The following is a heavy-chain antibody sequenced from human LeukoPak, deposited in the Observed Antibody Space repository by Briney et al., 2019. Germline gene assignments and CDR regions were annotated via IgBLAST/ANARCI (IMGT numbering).Heavy chain of an antibody. CDR1: GYSFTSYW. V-gene: IGHV5-51*01. Sequence: GESLKISCKGSGYSFTSYWISWVRQMPGKGLEWMGIIYPGDSDTRYSPSFQGQVTISADKSISTAYLQWSSLKASDTAMYYCARTPFDYYENGAFDYWGQGTLVTVSS. CDR2: IYPGDSDT. D-gene: IGHD3-22*01. CDR3: ARTPFDYYENGAFDY. J-gene: IGHJ4*02.